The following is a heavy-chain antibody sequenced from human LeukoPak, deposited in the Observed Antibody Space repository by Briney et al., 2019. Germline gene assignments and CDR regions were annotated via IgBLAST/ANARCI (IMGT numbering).Heavy chain of an antibody. Sequence: PGGSLRLSCAASGFTFSSYNMNWVRQAPGKGLEWVSYISPSSTRIDYAASVRGRFTISRDNAKSSLYLQMNSLRAEDTAVYYCARQYAYSSSWSPPYFQHWGQGTLVTVSS. CDR2: ISPSSTRI. V-gene: IGHV3-48*04. CDR3: ARQYAYSSSWSPPYFQH. J-gene: IGHJ1*01. D-gene: IGHD6-13*01. CDR1: GFTFSSYN.